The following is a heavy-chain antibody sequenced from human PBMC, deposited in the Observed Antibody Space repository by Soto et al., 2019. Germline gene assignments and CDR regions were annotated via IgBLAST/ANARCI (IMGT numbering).Heavy chain of an antibody. CDR1: GGSISSSSYY. D-gene: IGHD7-27*01. CDR3: ARVGTGDLHYYFDY. V-gene: IGHV4-39*01. Sequence: SETLSLTCTVSGGSISSSSYYWGWIRQPPGKGLEWIGSIYYSGSTYYNPSLKSQVTISVDTSKNQFSLKLSSVTAADTAVYYCARVGTGDLHYYFDYWGQGTLVTVSS. J-gene: IGHJ4*02. CDR2: IYYSGST.